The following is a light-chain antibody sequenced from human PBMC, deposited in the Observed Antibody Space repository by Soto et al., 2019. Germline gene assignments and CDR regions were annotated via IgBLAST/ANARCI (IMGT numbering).Light chain of an antibody. J-gene: IGLJ1*01. V-gene: IGLV2-11*01. CDR3: SSYEGSYTSV. CDR1: SSVVGGYDY. CDR2: DVS. Sequence: QSVLTQPRSVSGSPGQSVTISCTGTSSVVGGYDYVSWCQQHPGKAPKLMVYDVSARPSGVPDRFSGSKSGNTASLTISGLQVDDEADYYCSSYEGSYTSVFGPGTKVTVL.